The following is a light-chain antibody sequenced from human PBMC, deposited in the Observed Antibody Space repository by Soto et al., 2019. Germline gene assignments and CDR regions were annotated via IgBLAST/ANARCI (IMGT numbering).Light chain of an antibody. V-gene: IGKV3-20*01. CDR3: QQYADSPLT. CDR1: QSVAKNY. Sequence: ENVLTQSPGTLSLSPGECASLYYSASQSVAKNYLGWFQHKPGQAPRLLIWDASRKATGIPDRFSGSGSGTDFTLTVSRLEPEDFAVYYCQQYADSPLTFGGGTKVAIK. CDR2: DAS. J-gene: IGKJ4*01.